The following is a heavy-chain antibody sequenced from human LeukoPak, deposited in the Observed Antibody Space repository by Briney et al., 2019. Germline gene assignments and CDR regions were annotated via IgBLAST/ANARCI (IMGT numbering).Heavy chain of an antibody. Sequence: GGSLRLSCAASGFTFSSYGMHWVRQAPGKGLEWVAFIRYDGSNKYYADSVKGRFTISRDNAKNSLYLQMNSLRAEDTAVYYCARDVRGYGDYGDYWGQGTLVTVSS. J-gene: IGHJ4*02. CDR2: IRYDGSNK. CDR1: GFTFSSYG. CDR3: ARDVRGYGDYGDY. D-gene: IGHD4-17*01. V-gene: IGHV3-30*02.